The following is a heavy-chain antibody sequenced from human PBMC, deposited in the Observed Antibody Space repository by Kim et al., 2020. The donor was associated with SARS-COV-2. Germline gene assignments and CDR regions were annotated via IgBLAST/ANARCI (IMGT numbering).Heavy chain of an antibody. V-gene: IGHV4-4*02. CDR3: ARVGKSSGLYYYYYYGMDV. J-gene: IGHJ6*02. Sequence: SRVTISVDKSKNQFSLKLSSVTAADTAVYYCARVGKSSGLYYYYYYGMDVWGQGTTVTVSS. D-gene: IGHD6-19*01.